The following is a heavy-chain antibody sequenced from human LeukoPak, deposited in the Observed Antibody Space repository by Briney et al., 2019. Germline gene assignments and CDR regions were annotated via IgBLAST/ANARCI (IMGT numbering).Heavy chain of an antibody. Sequence: GGSLRLSCAASGFTFSTYGMHWVRQAPGKGLEGVAVIWYDGSNKYYADSVKGRFTISRDNSKNTLYLQMNSLRAEDTAVYYCARARGPYDILTGYHDYWGQGTLVTVSS. CDR1: GFTFSTYG. D-gene: IGHD3-9*01. CDR3: ARARGPYDILTGYHDY. CDR2: IWYDGSNK. J-gene: IGHJ4*02. V-gene: IGHV3-33*01.